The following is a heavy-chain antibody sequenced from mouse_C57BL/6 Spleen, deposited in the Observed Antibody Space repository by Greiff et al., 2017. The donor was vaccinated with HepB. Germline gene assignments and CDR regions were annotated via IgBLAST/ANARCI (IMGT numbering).Heavy chain of an antibody. CDR1: GYTFTDYY. CDR3: ATGEEEACYAVEG. Sequence: VQLKQSGPVLVKPGASVKMSCKASGYTFTDYYMNWVKQSHGKSLEWIGVINPYNGGTSYNQKFKGKATLTVDKSSSTAYMELNSLTSEDSAVYDCATGEEEACYAVEGGGGGSSV. D-gene: IGHD6-5*01. J-gene: IGHJ4*01. V-gene: IGHV1-19*01. CDR2: INPYNGGT.